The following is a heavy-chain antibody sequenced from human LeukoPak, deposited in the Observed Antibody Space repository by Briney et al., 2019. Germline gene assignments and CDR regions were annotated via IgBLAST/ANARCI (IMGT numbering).Heavy chain of an antibody. Sequence: GGSLRLSCAASGFTFDDSVMSWVRQAPGKGLEWVSSINWIGGSTGYADSVKGRFTISRDNAKDSLYLQMNSLRAEDTAVYYCAELGITMIGGVWGKGTTVTISS. V-gene: IGHV3-20*04. D-gene: IGHD3-10*02. CDR3: AELGITMIGGV. CDR1: GFTFDDSV. J-gene: IGHJ6*04. CDR2: INWIGGST.